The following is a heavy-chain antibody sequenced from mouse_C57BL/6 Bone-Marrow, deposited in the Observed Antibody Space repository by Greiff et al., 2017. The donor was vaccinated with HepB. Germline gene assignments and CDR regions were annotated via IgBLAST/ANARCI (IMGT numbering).Heavy chain of an antibody. Sequence: VQLQQSGAELVRPGASVKLSCTASGFNIKDYYMHWVKQRPEQGLEWIGRIDPEDGDTEYAPKFQGKATLTADTSSNPAYLQLSSLTSEDTAVYSCTTLIYYDYDAAWFAYWGQGTLVTVSA. CDR2: IDPEDGDT. CDR1: GFNIKDYY. V-gene: IGHV14-1*01. D-gene: IGHD2-4*01. CDR3: TTLIYYDYDAAWFAY. J-gene: IGHJ3*01.